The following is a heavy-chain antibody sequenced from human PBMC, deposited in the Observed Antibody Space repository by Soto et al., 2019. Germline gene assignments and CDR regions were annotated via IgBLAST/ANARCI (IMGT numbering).Heavy chain of an antibody. CDR1: GDSMSSSDYY. CDR2: ISGGGIRT. J-gene: IGHJ4*02. D-gene: IGHD3-22*01. V-gene: IGHV3-23*01. CDR3: AKDHDYESSGPY. Sequence: TSETLSLTCAVSGDSMSSSDYYWGWVRQAPGKGLEWVSAISGGGIRTYYADSVKGRFTISRDNAKNTLSLQMNRLRAEDTAVYYCAKDHDYESSGPYWGQGTLVTVSS.